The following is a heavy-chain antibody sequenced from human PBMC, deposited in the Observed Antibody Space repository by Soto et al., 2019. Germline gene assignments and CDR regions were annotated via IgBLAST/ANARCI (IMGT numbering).Heavy chain of an antibody. V-gene: IGHV1-18*01. Sequence: QVQLVQSGAEVKKPGASVKVSCKASGYTFTSYGISWVRQAPGQGLEWMGWISAYNGNTNYAQKLQGRVTMTTDTSTSTAYMELRSLRSXDXXXXXXAREGATVMYFDYWGQGTLVTVSS. CDR2: ISAYNGNT. CDR1: GYTFTSYG. D-gene: IGHD4-17*01. CDR3: AREGATVMYFDY. J-gene: IGHJ4*02.